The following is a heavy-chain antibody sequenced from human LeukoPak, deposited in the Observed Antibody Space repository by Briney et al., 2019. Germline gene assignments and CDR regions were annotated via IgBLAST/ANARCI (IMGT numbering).Heavy chain of an antibody. CDR1: GFTFSDYY. CDR2: ISSSGSTI. J-gene: IGHJ6*02. CDR3: ARASITIFGVVIMGNYGMDV. D-gene: IGHD3-3*01. Sequence: GGSLRLSCAASGFTFSDYYMSWIRQAPGKGLEWVSYISSSGSTIYYADSVKGRFTISRDNAKNSLYLQMNSLRAEDTAVYYCARASITIFGVVIMGNYGMDVWGQGTTVTVSS. V-gene: IGHV3-11*01.